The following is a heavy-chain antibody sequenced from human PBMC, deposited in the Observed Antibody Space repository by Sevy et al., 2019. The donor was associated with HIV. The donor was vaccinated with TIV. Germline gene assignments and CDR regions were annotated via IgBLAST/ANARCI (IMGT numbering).Heavy chain of an antibody. Sequence: GGYLRLSCAASGFTFSSYGMHWVRQAPGKGLEWVAVIWYDGSNKYYADSVKGRFTISRDNSKNTLYLQMNSLRAEDTAVYYCARDIRSAAGNYFDYWGQGTLVTVSS. J-gene: IGHJ4*02. CDR3: ARDIRSAAGNYFDY. CDR1: GFTFSSYG. CDR2: IWYDGSNK. V-gene: IGHV3-33*01. D-gene: IGHD6-13*01.